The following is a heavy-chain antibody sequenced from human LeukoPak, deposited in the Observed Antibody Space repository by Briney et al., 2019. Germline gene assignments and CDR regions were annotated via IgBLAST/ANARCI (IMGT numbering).Heavy chain of an antibody. CDR1: GFTFSSYA. V-gene: IGHV3-23*01. CDR3: IRGNGGWAY. D-gene: IGHD6-19*01. CDR2: ISGSGGST. J-gene: IGHJ4*02. Sequence: PGGSLRLSCAASGFTFSSYAMSWVRQAPGKGLEWVSAISGSGGSTYYADSVKGRFTISRDNAKNTLYLQLNSLRDEDTAVYYCIRGNGGWAYWGQGTLVTVSS.